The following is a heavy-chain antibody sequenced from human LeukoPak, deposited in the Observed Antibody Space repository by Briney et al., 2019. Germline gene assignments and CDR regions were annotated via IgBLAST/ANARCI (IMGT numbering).Heavy chain of an antibody. V-gene: IGHV4-39*01. CDR1: GGSISGSSYY. CDR2: IVYSGTT. D-gene: IGHD4-17*01. CDR3: ARDFGDHRIDY. Sequence: PSETLSLTCTVSGGSISGSSYYWGWVRQPPGKGLEWIGSIVYSGTTHYDPSLKSRVTISVDTSKSQFSLRLSSVTAADTAIYYCARDFGDHRIDYWGQGTLVIVSS. J-gene: IGHJ4*02.